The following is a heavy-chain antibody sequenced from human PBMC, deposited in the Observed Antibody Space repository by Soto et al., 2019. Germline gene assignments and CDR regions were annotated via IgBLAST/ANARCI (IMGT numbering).Heavy chain of an antibody. CDR1: GGTFSSYA. CDR3: ARGRRDGYNYGY. CDR2: IIPIFGTT. J-gene: IGHJ4*02. V-gene: IGHV1-69*05. D-gene: IGHD5-12*01. Sequence: ASVKVSCKASGGTFSSYAISWVRQAPGQGLEWMGGIIPIFGTTNYAQKLQGRVTITTDTSTSTAYMELRSLRSDDTAVYYCARGRRDGYNYGYWGQGTLVTVSS.